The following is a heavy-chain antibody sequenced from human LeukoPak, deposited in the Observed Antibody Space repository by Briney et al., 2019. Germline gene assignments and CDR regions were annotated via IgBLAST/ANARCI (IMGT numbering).Heavy chain of an antibody. D-gene: IGHD3-10*01. J-gene: IGHJ3*02. V-gene: IGHV3-30*02. CDR1: GFTFSSYA. Sequence: GRSLRLSCAASGFTFSSYAMHWVRQAPGKGLEWVAFIRYDGSNKYYADSVRGRFTISRDNSKNTLYLQMNSLRAEDTAVYYCAKLLGYGSGSYYDAFDIWGQGTMVTVSS. CDR2: IRYDGSNK. CDR3: AKLLGYGSGSYYDAFDI.